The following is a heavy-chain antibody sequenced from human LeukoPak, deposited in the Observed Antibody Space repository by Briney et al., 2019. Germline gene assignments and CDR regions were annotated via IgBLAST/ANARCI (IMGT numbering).Heavy chain of an antibody. V-gene: IGHV3-49*03. CDR2: IRSKAYGGTT. Sequence: GRSLRLSCTASGFTFGDYAMSWFRQAPGKGLEWVGFIRSKAYGGTTEYAASVKGRFTISRDDSKSIAYLQMNSLKTEDTAVYYCTTPRRGYCSGGSCGAFEIWGQGTMVTVSS. J-gene: IGHJ3*02. CDR1: GFTFGDYA. CDR3: TTPRRGYCSGGSCGAFEI. D-gene: IGHD2-15*01.